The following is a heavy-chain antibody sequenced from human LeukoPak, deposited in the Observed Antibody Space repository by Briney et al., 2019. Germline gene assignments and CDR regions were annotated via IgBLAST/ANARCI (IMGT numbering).Heavy chain of an antibody. CDR1: GFTFSSYA. CDR2: ISYDESKK. J-gene: IGHJ4*02. V-gene: IGHV3-30*04. Sequence: GGSLTLSCAASGFTFSSYAMHWVRQPPGRGLEWVAVISYDESKKYYVDSVKGRFTISRDNSKNTLYLQMNSLRAEDTAVYYCARDGHDCVWGSYNPFDYWGQGTLVTVSS. CDR3: ARDGHDCVWGSYNPFDY. D-gene: IGHD3-16*01.